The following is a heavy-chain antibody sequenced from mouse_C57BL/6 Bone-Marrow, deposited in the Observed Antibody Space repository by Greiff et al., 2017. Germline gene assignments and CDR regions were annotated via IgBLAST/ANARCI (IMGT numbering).Heavy chain of an antibody. Sequence: EVQLQQSGPELVKPGASVKISCKASGYSFTGYYMNWVKQSPEKSLEWIGEINPSTGGTTYNQKFKAKATLTVDKSSSTAYMQLKSLTSEDSAVYYCARIYYDLFAYWGQGTLVTVSA. V-gene: IGHV1-42*01. CDR2: INPSTGGT. J-gene: IGHJ3*01. CDR1: GYSFTGYY. D-gene: IGHD2-4*01. CDR3: ARIYYDLFAY.